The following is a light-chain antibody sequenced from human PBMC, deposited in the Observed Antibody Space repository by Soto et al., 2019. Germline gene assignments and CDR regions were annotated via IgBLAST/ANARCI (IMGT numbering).Light chain of an antibody. Sequence: QPVLTQPPSESGTPGQRVTISCSGSRSNIGSNTVNWYQQLPGTAPKFLIYSNNQRPSGVPKRFSASKSGTSASLAISGLQSEDEADYYCATWDDSLNGHVVFGGGTKSPS. CDR2: SNN. V-gene: IGLV1-44*01. CDR1: RSNIGSNT. J-gene: IGLJ2*01. CDR3: ATWDDSLNGHVV.